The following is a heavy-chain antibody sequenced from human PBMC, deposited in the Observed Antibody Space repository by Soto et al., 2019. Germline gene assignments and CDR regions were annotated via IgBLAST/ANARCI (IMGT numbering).Heavy chain of an antibody. J-gene: IGHJ5*02. CDR3: ARNQLLEWLLFRRAPSWFDP. Sequence: GGSLRLSCAASGFTFSSYAMHWVRQAPGKGLEWVAVISYDGSNKYYADSVKGRFTISRDNSKNTLYLQMNSLRAEDTAVYYCARNQLLEWLLFRRAPSWFDPWGQGTLVTVSS. V-gene: IGHV3-30-3*01. CDR1: GFTFSSYA. CDR2: ISYDGSNK. D-gene: IGHD3-3*01.